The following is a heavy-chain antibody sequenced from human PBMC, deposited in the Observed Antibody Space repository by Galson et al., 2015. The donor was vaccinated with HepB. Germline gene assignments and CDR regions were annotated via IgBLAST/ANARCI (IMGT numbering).Heavy chain of an antibody. V-gene: IGHV3-33*01. J-gene: IGHJ4*02. CDR1: GFAFSDFG. Sequence: SLRLSCAASGFAFSDFGIHWVRQAPGKGLGWVALIWADGSTQHYADSVRGRLRFSRDNSKNTVYLQMNSLRADDTAVYHCAREAHIAVAAFDSWGQGTLVTVSS. CDR2: IWADGSTQ. D-gene: IGHD2-21*01. CDR3: AREAHIAVAAFDS.